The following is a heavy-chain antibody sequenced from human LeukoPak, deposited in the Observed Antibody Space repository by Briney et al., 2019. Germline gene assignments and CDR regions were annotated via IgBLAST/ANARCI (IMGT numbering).Heavy chain of an antibody. CDR2: ICGSGDNT. V-gene: IGHV3-23*01. CDR1: GFTINIYP. D-gene: IGHD2-15*01. CDR3: AKNGGDSCFSPGDY. J-gene: IGHJ4*02. Sequence: AGGSLRLSCAASGFTINIYPMSWVRQAPGKGLEWVSTICGSGDNTYYADSVKGRLTISRDISKNMVYLQMNSLRAEDAAVYYCAKNGGDSCFSPGDYLGQGTFVTVSS.